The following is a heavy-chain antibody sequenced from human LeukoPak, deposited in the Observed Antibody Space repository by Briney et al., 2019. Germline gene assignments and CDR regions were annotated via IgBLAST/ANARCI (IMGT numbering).Heavy chain of an antibody. CDR2: THYSGST. V-gene: IGHV4-59*01. Sequence: PSETLSLTCSVSGGSISSYYRNWIRQTPGKGLQWIGYTHYSGSTNYNPSLKSRVSISVDTSKNQFSLKLSSVTAADTALYYCARGNAYNWRFDFWGQGTLVTVSS. CDR3: ARGNAYNWRFDF. D-gene: IGHD1-1*01. J-gene: IGHJ4*02. CDR1: GGSISSYY.